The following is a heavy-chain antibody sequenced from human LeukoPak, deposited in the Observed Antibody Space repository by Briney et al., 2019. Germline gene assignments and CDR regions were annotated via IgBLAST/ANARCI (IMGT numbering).Heavy chain of an antibody. CDR3: ARADSYRFDS. V-gene: IGHV3-48*01. J-gene: IGHJ4*02. CDR2: ITVSGSRI. D-gene: IGHD2-21*01. CDR1: GFSFTTYS. Sequence: PGGPLRLSCAASGFSFTTYSMNWVRQAPGKGLEWLSYITVSGSRIYYADSVKGRFTISRDNAENSLYLQMHSLRADDTAVYYCARADSYRFDSWGQGTLVTVSS.